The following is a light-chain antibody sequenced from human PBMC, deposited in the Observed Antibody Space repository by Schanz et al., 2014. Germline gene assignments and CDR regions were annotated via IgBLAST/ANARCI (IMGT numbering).Light chain of an antibody. CDR3: QQSYTSFWT. J-gene: IGKJ1*01. CDR1: QSITDY. CDR2: DAS. Sequence: DIRMTQSPSSLSASVGDRVTITCRASQSITDYLNWYQQKPGKAPKLLIYDASNLETGVPSRFSGSGSGSDFTLTISSLPPEDFATYYCQQSYTSFWTFGQGSKVEIK. V-gene: IGKV1-39*01.